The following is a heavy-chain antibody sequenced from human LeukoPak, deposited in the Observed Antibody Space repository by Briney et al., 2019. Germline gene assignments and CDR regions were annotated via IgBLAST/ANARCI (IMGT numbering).Heavy chain of an antibody. Sequence: PSETLSLTCAVSGGSISSGGYSYNWIRQPPGKGLEWIGYIYNSGSTSYNPSLKSRVTMSVDTSKNQFSLKLSFVTAADTAVYYCARGWGPACCGGDCHRHFDYWGQGALVTVSS. CDR2: IYNSGST. D-gene: IGHD2-21*02. J-gene: IGHJ4*02. V-gene: IGHV4-30-4*07. CDR1: GGSISSGGYS. CDR3: ARGWGPACCGGDCHRHFDY.